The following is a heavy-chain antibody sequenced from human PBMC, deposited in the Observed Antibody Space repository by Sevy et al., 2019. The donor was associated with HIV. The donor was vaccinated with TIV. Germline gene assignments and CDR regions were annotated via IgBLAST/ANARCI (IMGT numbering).Heavy chain of an antibody. Sequence: ASVKVSCKASGYTFTDYYIHWVRQAPGQGLEWMGWINANGGGTHFAQKFQGRVTMTRDRSISTAYMDLRRLTSDDTAVYYCARKGEALSPSYGMDVWGLGTTVTVSS. CDR1: GYTFTDYY. J-gene: IGHJ6*02. V-gene: IGHV1-2*02. D-gene: IGHD3-16*01. CDR3: ARKGEALSPSYGMDV. CDR2: INANGGGT.